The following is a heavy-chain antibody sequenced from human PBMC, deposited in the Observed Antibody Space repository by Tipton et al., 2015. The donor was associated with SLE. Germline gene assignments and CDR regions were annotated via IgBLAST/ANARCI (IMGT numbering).Heavy chain of an antibody. D-gene: IGHD3-10*01. CDR1: GFTFSTYW. J-gene: IGHJ4*02. V-gene: IGHV3-7*01. CDR3: AREMRHYRESRPWFFDY. Sequence: SLRLSCTGSGFTFSTYWMTWVRQAPGKGLEWVANIKEDGSEKNYVDSVKGRFTISRDNARKSLYLQMISLRAEDAAVYYCAREMRHYRESRPWFFDYWGQGTLVTVSS. CDR2: IKEDGSEK.